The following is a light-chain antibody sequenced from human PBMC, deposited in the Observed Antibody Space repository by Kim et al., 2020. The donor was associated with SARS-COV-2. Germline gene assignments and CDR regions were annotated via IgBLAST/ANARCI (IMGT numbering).Light chain of an antibody. Sequence: SYELTQPPSLSVSPGQTATITCSGDKLGDKFAGWYQQKAGQSPIMVIYQDNKRPSGITERFSGSNSGNTATLTISGTQPMDEADYYCQTWDSRTASYVFGTGTKVTVL. CDR2: QDN. V-gene: IGLV3-1*01. CDR1: KLGDKF. CDR3: QTWDSRTASYV. J-gene: IGLJ1*01.